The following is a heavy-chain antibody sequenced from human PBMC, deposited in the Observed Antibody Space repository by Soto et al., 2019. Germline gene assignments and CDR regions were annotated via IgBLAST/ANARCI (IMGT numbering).Heavy chain of an antibody. Sequence: SVKVSCKASGGTFSSYAISWVRQAPGQGLEWMGGIIPIFGTANYAQKFQGRVTITADESTSTAYMELSSLRSEDTAVYYCAREEVGANMTGAFDIWGQGTMVTVSS. CDR2: IIPIFGTA. CDR1: GGTFSSYA. D-gene: IGHD1-26*01. CDR3: AREEVGANMTGAFDI. J-gene: IGHJ3*02. V-gene: IGHV1-69*13.